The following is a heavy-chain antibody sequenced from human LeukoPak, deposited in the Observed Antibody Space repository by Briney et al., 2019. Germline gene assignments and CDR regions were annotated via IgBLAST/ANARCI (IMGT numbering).Heavy chain of an antibody. CDR1: GFTFSSYA. D-gene: IGHD3-10*01. CDR2: ISGSGGST. V-gene: IGHV3-23*01. Sequence: GGSLRLSCAASGFTFSSYAMSWVRQAPGKGLEWVSAISGSGGSTYYADSVKGRFTISRDNSKNTLYLQMNSLRAEDTAVYYCAKEPYYYGSGSYYHNNWFDPWGQGTLVTVSS. CDR3: AKEPYYYGSGSYYHNNWFDP. J-gene: IGHJ5*02.